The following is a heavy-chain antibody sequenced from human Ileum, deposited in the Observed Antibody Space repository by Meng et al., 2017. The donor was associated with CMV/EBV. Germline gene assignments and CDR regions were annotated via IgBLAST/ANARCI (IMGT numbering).Heavy chain of an antibody. CDR3: ARGWRGGGMDV. J-gene: IGHJ6*02. CDR1: GFTFDDYG. Sequence: GVSLRLSCAASGFTFDDYGMSWVLQRPGKGLEWVSGLNWNGDNPGYADSVKGRFIVSRDNAKNPLYLQMSSLRAEDTALYHCARGWRGGGMDVWGQGTTVTVSS. V-gene: IGHV3-20*01. CDR2: LNWNGDNP. D-gene: IGHD2-15*01.